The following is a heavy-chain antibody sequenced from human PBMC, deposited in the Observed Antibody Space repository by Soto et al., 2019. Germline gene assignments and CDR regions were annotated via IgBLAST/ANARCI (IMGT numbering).Heavy chain of an antibody. J-gene: IGHJ5*02. V-gene: IGHV3-21*01. CDR3: ARDSGYSGYELRFDP. Sequence: EVQLVESGGGLVKPGGSLRLSCAASGFTFSSYSMNWVRQAPGKGLEWVSSISSSSSYIYYADSVKGRFTISRDNAKNSLYLQMNSLRAEDTAVYYCARDSGYSGYELRFDPWGQGTLVTVSS. D-gene: IGHD5-12*01. CDR1: GFTFSSYS. CDR2: ISSSSSYI.